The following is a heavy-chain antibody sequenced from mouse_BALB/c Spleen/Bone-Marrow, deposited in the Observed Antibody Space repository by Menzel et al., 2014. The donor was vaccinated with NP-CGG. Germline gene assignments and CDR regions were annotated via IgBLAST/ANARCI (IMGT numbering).Heavy chain of an antibody. D-gene: IGHD1-1*02. CDR1: GISITTGNYR. V-gene: IGHV3-5*02. Sequence: DVKLQESGPGLVKPSQTVSLTCTVTGISITTGNYRWSWIRQFPGNKLEWIGYIYYSGTITYNPSLTSRTTITRDTSKNQFFLEMNSMTAEDTATYYCARDGNYAMDHWGQGTSVTVSS. CDR3: ARDGNYAMDH. CDR2: IYYSGTI. J-gene: IGHJ4*01.